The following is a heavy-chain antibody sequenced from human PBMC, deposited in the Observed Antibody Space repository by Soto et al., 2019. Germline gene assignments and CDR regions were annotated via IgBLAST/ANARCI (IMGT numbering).Heavy chain of an antibody. CDR3: ARDPQECSGGSCYFDH. Sequence: SETLSLTCTVSGGSISSGGYYWSWIRQHPGKGLEWIGYIYYSGSTYYNPSLKSRVTISVDTSKNQFSLKLSSVAAADTAVYYCARDPQECSGGSCYFDHWGQGTLVTVSS. J-gene: IGHJ4*02. V-gene: IGHV4-31*03. CDR1: GGSISSGGYY. CDR2: IYYSGST. D-gene: IGHD2-15*01.